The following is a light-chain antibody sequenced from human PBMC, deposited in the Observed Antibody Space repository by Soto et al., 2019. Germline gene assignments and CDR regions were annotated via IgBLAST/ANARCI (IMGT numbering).Light chain of an antibody. CDR3: QQYNNWPPLT. J-gene: IGKJ4*01. V-gene: IGKV3D-15*01. Sequence: EIVLTQSPGTLSVSPGESATLSCRASQSVSSNLAWYQQKPGQAPRLLIYGASTRATGIPGRFSGSGSGTEFTLTISSLQSEDFAVYYCQQYNNWPPLTFGGGTQVEIK. CDR2: GAS. CDR1: QSVSSN.